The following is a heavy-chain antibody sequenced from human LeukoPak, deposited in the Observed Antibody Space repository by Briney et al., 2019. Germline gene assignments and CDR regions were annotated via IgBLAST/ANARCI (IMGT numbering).Heavy chain of an antibody. D-gene: IGHD3-10*01. CDR3: ARSQLLWFGELYWFDP. CDR1: GYTFTSYG. J-gene: IGHJ5*02. Sequence: GASVKVSCKASGYTFTSYGISWVRQAPGQGLEWMGWISAYNGNTNYAQKLQGRVTMTTDTSTSTAYMELRSLRSDDTAVYYCARSQLLWFGELYWFDPWGQGTLVTVSS. CDR2: ISAYNGNT. V-gene: IGHV1-18*01.